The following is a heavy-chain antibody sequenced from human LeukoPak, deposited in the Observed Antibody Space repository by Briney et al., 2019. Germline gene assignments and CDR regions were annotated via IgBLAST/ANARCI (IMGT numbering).Heavy chain of an antibody. J-gene: IGHJ4*02. CDR2: IWYDGSNK. Sequence: GGSLRLSCAASGFTFSSYGMHWVRQAPGKGLEWVAVIWYDGSNKYYADSVKGRFTISRDNSKNTLYLQMDSLRAEDTAVYYCAREGRQWLVYYFDYWGQGTLVTVSS. D-gene: IGHD6-19*01. V-gene: IGHV3-33*01. CDR3: AREGRQWLVYYFDY. CDR1: GFTFSSYG.